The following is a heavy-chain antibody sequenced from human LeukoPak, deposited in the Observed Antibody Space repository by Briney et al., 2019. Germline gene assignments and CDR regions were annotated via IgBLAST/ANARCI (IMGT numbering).Heavy chain of an antibody. V-gene: IGHV3-21*01. Sequence: GGSLRLSCAASGFTSTSYSVNCVPQAPGKGLEWGSSINSVSYMYYADSVKGRFTISRDKATHSLYLQMTGLRDEDAAVYYCARDRPSTYYYHMDVWGKGTTVTVSS. CDR2: INSVSYM. CDR3: ARDRPSTYYYHMDV. J-gene: IGHJ6*03. CDR1: GFTSTSYS.